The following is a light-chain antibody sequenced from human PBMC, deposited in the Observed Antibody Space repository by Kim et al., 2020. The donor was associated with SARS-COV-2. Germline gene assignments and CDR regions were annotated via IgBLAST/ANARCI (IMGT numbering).Light chain of an antibody. CDR1: RSINNW. V-gene: IGKV1-5*01. J-gene: IGKJ1*01. CDR2: DAS. CDR3: QQYNSYSSLT. Sequence: DIQMTQSPSTVSAFVGDRVTITCRASRSINNWLAWYQQKPGKAPKVLIYDASSLESGVPSRFSGSGSVTEFTLTISSLQPDDYGIYYCQQYNSYSSLTFGQGTKVDIK.